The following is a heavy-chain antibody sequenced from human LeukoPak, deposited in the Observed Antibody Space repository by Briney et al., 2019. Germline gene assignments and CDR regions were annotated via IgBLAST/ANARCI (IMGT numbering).Heavy chain of an antibody. CDR3: ARESLGIDY. J-gene: IGHJ4*02. Sequence: PSETLSLTYTVSGGSISSYYWSWIRQPPGKGLEWIGYIYYSGSTNYNPSLKSRVTISVDTSKNQFSLKLSSVTAADTAVYYCARESLGIDYWGQGTLVTVSS. CDR1: GGSISSYY. CDR2: IYYSGST. D-gene: IGHD7-27*01. V-gene: IGHV4-59*01.